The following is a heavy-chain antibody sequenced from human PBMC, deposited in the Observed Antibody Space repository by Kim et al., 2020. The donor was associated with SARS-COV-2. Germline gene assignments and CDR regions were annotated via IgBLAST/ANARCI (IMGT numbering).Heavy chain of an antibody. CDR1: GFTFSNYA. CDR2: ISGSGGST. D-gene: IGHD2-15*01. V-gene: IGHV3-23*01. J-gene: IGHJ6*02. CDR3: AKGVVVKASYYYGMDV. Sequence: GGSLRLSCAASGFTFSNYAMSWVRQAPGKGLEWVSAISGSGGSTYYADSVKGRFTISSDNSKTTLYLQMTSLRARDTAVYYCAKGVVVKASYYYGMDVWGQGTTVTVS.